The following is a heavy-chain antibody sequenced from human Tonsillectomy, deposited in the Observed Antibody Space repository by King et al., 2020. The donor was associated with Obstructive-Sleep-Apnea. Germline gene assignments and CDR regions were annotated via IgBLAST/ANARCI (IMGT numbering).Heavy chain of an antibody. Sequence: QLVQSGAEVKKPGASVKVSCKVFGYTLTEFSMHWVRQAPGKGLEWMGGFDPEEGEKIYAQKFQGRVTMTDDTSTDTAYMELSSLRSEDTAVYYCATDPFGVGTTIDAFDIWGQGTMVIVSS. CDR2: FDPEEGEK. V-gene: IGHV1-24*01. D-gene: IGHD3-3*01. CDR3: ATDPFGVGTTIDAFDI. CDR1: GYTLTEFS. J-gene: IGHJ3*02.